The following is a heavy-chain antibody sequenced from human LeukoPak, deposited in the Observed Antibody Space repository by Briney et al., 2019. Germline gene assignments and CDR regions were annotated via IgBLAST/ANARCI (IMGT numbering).Heavy chain of an antibody. Sequence: GGSLRLSCAASGFTFSSYAMSWVRQAPGKGLEWVSAISGSGGSTYYADSVRGRFTISRDNSKNTLYLQMNSLRAEDTAVYYCAKGPEPIPANWFDPWGQGTLVTVSS. CDR2: ISGSGGST. V-gene: IGHV3-23*01. CDR1: GFTFSSYA. J-gene: IGHJ5*02. CDR3: AKGPEPIPANWFDP.